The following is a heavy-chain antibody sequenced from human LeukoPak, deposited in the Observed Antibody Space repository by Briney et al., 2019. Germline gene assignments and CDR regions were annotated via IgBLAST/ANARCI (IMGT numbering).Heavy chain of an antibody. D-gene: IGHD4-17*01. CDR3: ARFARGATVTKYYFDY. CDR1: GYTFTGYY. CDR2: ISPNSGGT. J-gene: IGHJ4*02. Sequence: ASVKVSCKASGYTFTGYYMHWVRQAPGQGLEWMGRISPNSGGTNYAQKFQGRVTMTRDTSISTAYMELSRLRSDDTAVYYCARFARGATVTKYYFDYWGQGTLVTVSS. V-gene: IGHV1-2*06.